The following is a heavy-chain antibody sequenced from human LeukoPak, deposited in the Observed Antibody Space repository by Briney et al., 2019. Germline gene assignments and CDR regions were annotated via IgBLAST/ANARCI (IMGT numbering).Heavy chain of an antibody. J-gene: IGHJ4*02. V-gene: IGHV4-39*07. Sequence: SETLSLTFTVSGGSISSSSYYWGWIRQPPGKGLEWIGSIYYSGSTYYNPSLKSRVTISVDTSKNQFSLKLSSVTAADTAVYYCAKNLLRHYFDYWGQGTLVTVSS. CDR1: GGSISSSSYY. CDR2: IYYSGST. D-gene: IGHD2/OR15-2a*01. CDR3: AKNLLRHYFDY.